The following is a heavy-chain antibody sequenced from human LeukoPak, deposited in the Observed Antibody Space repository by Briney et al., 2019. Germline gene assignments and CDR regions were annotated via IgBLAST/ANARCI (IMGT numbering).Heavy chain of an antibody. V-gene: IGHV3-49*03. CDR3: TRDQPTYYYDSSGYPRFDY. CDR1: GFTFGDYA. D-gene: IGHD3-22*01. CDR2: IRSKAYGGTT. J-gene: IGHJ4*02. Sequence: SGGSLRLSCTASGFTFGDYAMSWFRQAPGKGLEWVGFIRSKAYGGTTEYAASVKGRFTISRDDSKSIAYLQMNSLKTEDTAVYYCTRDQPTYYYDSSGYPRFDYWGQGTLVTVSS.